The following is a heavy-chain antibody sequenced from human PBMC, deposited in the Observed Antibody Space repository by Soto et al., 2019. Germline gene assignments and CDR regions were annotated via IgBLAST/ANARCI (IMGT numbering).Heavy chain of an antibody. D-gene: IGHD2-2*01. CDR1: GYTFTTYG. Sequence: QVQLVQSGAEVKKPGASVKVSCKASGYTFTTYGINWVRQAPGQGLEWMGWVSPYNGDTTYAQKVQGRVTMTTDTSTTTASLELRSLRSDDTAVYYCAREVGHMDVWGQGTTFTVSS. J-gene: IGHJ6*02. CDR2: VSPYNGDT. CDR3: AREVGHMDV. V-gene: IGHV1-18*04.